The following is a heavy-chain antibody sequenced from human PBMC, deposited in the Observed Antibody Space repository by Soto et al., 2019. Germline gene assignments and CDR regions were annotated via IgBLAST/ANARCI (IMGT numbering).Heavy chain of an antibody. D-gene: IGHD2-2*01. CDR2: IYWDDDK. CDR3: AHHPDCSSTSCSDY. V-gene: IGHV2-5*02. J-gene: IGHJ4*02. CDR1: GFSLSTSGVG. Sequence: QITLKESGPPLVKPTQTLTLTCTFSGFSLSTSGVGVGWIRQPPGKALEWLALIYWDDDKRYSPSLKSRLTITKDTSKNQVVLTMTNMDPVDTATYYCAHHPDCSSTSCSDYWGQGTLVTVSS.